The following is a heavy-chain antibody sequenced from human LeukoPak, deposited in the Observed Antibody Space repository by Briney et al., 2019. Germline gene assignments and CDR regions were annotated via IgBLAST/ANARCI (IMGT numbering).Heavy chain of an antibody. CDR2: FDPEDGET. D-gene: IGHD4-23*01. Sequence: ASVKVPCKASGYTLTGHYMQWVLQAPGTGQEGRVGFDPEDGETIYAQKFQGRVTMTEDTSTDTAYMELSSLRSEDPAVYYCATEGSYGGYFDYWGQGTLVTVSA. V-gene: IGHV1-24*01. J-gene: IGHJ4*02. CDR1: GYTLTGHY. CDR3: ATEGSYGGYFDY.